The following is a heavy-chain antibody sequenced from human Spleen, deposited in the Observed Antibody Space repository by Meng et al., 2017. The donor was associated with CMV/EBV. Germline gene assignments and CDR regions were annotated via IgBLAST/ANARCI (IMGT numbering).Heavy chain of an antibody. V-gene: IGHV4-61*01. CDR1: GGSVSSDNYY. D-gene: IGHD6-6*01. J-gene: IGHJ5*02. CDR3: ARGVGKYSSSFAWFDP. Sequence: SETLSLTCTVSGGSVSSDNYYWSWIRQPPGKGLEWIGYIYYRGSTDYNPSLKSRVTISIDTSRNQFSLKLSSVTAADTAVYYCARGVGKYSSSFAWFDPWGQGTLVTVSS. CDR2: IYYRGST.